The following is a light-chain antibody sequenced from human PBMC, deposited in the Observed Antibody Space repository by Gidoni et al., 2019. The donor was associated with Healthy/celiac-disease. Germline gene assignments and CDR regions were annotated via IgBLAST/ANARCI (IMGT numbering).Light chain of an antibody. V-gene: IGKV3-20*01. CDR1: QSVSSSY. J-gene: IGKJ4*01. Sequence: ELVLKQSPGTLSLSPGERATLSCRASQSVSSSYLAWYQQKPGQAPSLLIYGASSRATGVPDRCSGSGSGTDFTLTISRLEPEDFAVYYCQQYGSSPQDTFGGGTKVEIK. CDR2: GAS. CDR3: QQYGSSPQDT.